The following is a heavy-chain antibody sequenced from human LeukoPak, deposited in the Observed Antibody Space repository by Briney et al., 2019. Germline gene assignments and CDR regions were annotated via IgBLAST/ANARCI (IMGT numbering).Heavy chain of an antibody. CDR2: IRYDGTIT. J-gene: IGHJ3*02. CDR3: AKDQRTVTPLNAFDI. V-gene: IGHV3-30*02. CDR1: GFTFSDYG. Sequence: GGSLRFSCAAPGFTFSDYGMHWVRQAPGKGLEWVAFIRYDGTITYYRDSVKGRFTVSRDSAKSTLYLVMNSLTPEDTALYYCAKDQRTVTPLNAFDIWGQGTMVTVSS. D-gene: IGHD4-17*01.